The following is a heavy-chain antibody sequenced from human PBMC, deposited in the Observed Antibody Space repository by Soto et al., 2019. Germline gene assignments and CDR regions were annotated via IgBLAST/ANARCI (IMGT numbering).Heavy chain of an antibody. CDR3: ARDLQGVVPAAKGYYYGMDV. J-gene: IGHJ6*02. CDR1: GDSVSSNSAA. CDR2: TYYRSKWYN. V-gene: IGHV6-1*01. D-gene: IGHD2-2*01. Sequence: SQTLSLPCAISGDSVSSNSAAWNWIRQSPSRGLEWLGRTYYRSKWYNDYAVSVKSRITINPDTSKNQFSLQLNSVTPEDTAVYYCARDLQGVVPAAKGYYYGMDVWGQGTTVTVSS.